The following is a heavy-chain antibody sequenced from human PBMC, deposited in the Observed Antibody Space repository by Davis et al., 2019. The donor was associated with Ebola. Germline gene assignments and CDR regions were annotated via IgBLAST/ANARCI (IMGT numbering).Heavy chain of an antibody. V-gene: IGHV3-33*01. CDR3: AREEKSSGYYYYYGMDV. Sequence: GESLKISCAASGFTFSSYGMHWVRQAPGKGLEWVAVIWYDGSNKYYADSVKGRFTITRDNSKNTLYLQMNSLRAEDTAVYYCAREEKSSGYYYYYGMDVWGQGTTVTVSS. J-gene: IGHJ6*02. CDR2: IWYDGSNK. D-gene: IGHD3-22*01. CDR1: GFTFSSYG.